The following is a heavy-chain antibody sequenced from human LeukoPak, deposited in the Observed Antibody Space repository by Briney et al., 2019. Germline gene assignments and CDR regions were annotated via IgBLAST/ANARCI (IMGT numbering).Heavy chain of an antibody. J-gene: IGHJ3*02. CDR2: IIPVFGTA. CDR1: GGTFSSYA. CDR3: ARDGGASTVTTLAFDI. D-gene: IGHD4-17*01. V-gene: IGHV1-69*05. Sequence: SVKVSCKASGGTFSSYAISWVRQAPGQGLEWMGGIIPVFGTANYAQKFQGRVTITTDESTSTAYMELSSLRSEDTAVYYCARDGGASTVTTLAFDIWGQGTMVTVSS.